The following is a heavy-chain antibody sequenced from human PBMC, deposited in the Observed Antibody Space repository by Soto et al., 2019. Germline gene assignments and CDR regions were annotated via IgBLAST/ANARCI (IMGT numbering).Heavy chain of an antibody. CDR3: AKENKHLVHDS. J-gene: IGHJ5*01. CDR1: GFTFRNYG. V-gene: IGHV3-30*18. CDR2: ISHDGSDK. D-gene: IGHD6-13*01. Sequence: QVQLVESGGGVVRPWRSLRLTCAASGFTFRNYGMHWVRQAPGKGLEWVAVISHDGSDKYYADSMKGRFIISRDNSENTLFLNMNSLKPEDTAVYYCAKENKHLVHDSCGQGTLVTVS.